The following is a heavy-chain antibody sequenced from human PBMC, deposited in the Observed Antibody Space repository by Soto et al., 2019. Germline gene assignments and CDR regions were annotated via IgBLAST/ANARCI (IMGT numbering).Heavy chain of an antibody. CDR3: ARGYCSSTSCFLYNWFDP. J-gene: IGHJ5*02. CDR1: GGTFSSYA. Sequence: GASVKVSCKASGGTFSSYAISWVRQAPGQGLEWMGGIIPIFGTANYAQKFQGRVTITADKSTSTAYMELSSLRSEDTAVYYCARGYCSSTSCFLYNWFDPWGQGTLVTVSS. V-gene: IGHV1-69*06. D-gene: IGHD2-2*01. CDR2: IIPIFGTA.